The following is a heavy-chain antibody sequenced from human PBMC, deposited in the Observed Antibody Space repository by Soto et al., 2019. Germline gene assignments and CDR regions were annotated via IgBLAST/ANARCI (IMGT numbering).Heavy chain of an antibody. CDR1: GFTFSSYA. CDR3: ANVRFSSYGMDV. D-gene: IGHD2-2*01. V-gene: IGHV3-23*01. CDR2: ISGSGGST. Sequence: EVQLLESGGGLVQPGGSLRLSCAASGFTFSSYAMSWVRQAPGTGLEWVSAISGSGGSTYYADSVKGRFTISRDNSKNTLYLQMNSLRAEDTAVYDCANVRFSSYGMDVWGQATTVTVSS. J-gene: IGHJ6*02.